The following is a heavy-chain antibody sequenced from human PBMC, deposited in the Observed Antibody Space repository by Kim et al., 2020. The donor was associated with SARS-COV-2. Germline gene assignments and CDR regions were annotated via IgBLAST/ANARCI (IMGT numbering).Heavy chain of an antibody. CDR3: ARAVGVVVPDVYFDY. CDR1: GFTFSSYG. D-gene: IGHD2-2*01. CDR2: IWYDGSNK. V-gene: IGHV3-33*01. Sequence: GGSLRLSCAASGFTFSSYGMHWVRQAPGKGLEWVAVIWYDGSNKYYADSVKGRFTISRDNSKNTLYLQMNSLRAEDTAVYYCARAVGVVVPDVYFDYWGQGTLVTVSS. J-gene: IGHJ4*02.